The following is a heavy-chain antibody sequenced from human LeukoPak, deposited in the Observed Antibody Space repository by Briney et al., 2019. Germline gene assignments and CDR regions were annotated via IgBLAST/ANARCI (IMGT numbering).Heavy chain of an antibody. CDR1: GFTFSNYA. Sequence: PGGSLRLSCTISGFTFSNYAMSWVRQAPGKGLEWVSGIRAGGGSTNFADSVRGRFTLSTDNSKNTLYLQMNSLRAEDAAIYYCAKDGGSGMGFDPWGQGTLVTVSS. V-gene: IGHV3-23*01. CDR3: AKDGGSGMGFDP. J-gene: IGHJ5*02. D-gene: IGHD3-10*01. CDR2: IRAGGGST.